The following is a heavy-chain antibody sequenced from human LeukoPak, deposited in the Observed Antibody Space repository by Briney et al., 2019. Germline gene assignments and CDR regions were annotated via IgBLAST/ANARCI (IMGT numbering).Heavy chain of an antibody. CDR1: GFTFSDYY. D-gene: IGHD1-26*01. J-gene: IGHJ5*02. V-gene: IGHV3-11*01. CDR3: ARAPKFRLVGVPKGPFDP. CDR2: ISSSGSTI. Sequence: GESLRLSCAASGFTFSDYYMSWIRQAPGKGLEWVSYISSSGSTIYYADSVKGRFTISRDNAKNSLYLQMNSLRAEDTAVYYCARAPKFRLVGVPKGPFDPWGQGSLVTVSS.